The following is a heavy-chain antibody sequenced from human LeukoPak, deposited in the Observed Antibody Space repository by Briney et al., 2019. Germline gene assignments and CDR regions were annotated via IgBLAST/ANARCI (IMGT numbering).Heavy chain of an antibody. CDR3: AKDSLADPNLFDY. CDR1: GGSISSYY. Sequence: SETLSLTCTVSGGSISSYYWSWIRQPPGKGLEWIGYIYYSGSTNYNPSLKSRVTISVDTSKNQFSLKLSSVTAEDTALYYCAKDSLADPNLFDYWGQGTLVTVSS. J-gene: IGHJ4*02. CDR2: IYYSGST. V-gene: IGHV4-59*01.